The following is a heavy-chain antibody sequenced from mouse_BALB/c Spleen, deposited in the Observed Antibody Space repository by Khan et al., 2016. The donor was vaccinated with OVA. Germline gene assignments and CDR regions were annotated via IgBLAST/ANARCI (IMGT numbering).Heavy chain of an antibody. CDR1: GFSLTSYG. J-gene: IGHJ4*01. CDR2: IWSDGKT. V-gene: IGHV2-6*02. CDR3: ARNTRMCTSVMDY. Sequence: QVQLKDSGPGLVAPSQSLSITCTVSGFSLTSYGVHWVRQPPGKGLEWLVMIWSDGKTTYNSNLKSRLSISKDNSKSQAFLKMNRLQTDDTAMYYCARNTRMCTSVMDYWGQGTSVTVSS. D-gene: IGHD2-10*02.